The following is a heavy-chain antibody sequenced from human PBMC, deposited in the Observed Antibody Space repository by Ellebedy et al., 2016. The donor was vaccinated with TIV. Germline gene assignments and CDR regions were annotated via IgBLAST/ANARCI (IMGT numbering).Heavy chain of an antibody. Sequence: MPSETLSLTCTVSSGSISSYYWSWIRQPPGKGLEWLGCIVSSGSTTYNPSLKSRLTMSIDTSKQQISLKLSSVTAADTGVYVCARSNISFLGETDAFDIWGQGTRVTVSS. CDR3: ARSNISFLGETDAFDI. CDR2: IVSSGST. V-gene: IGHV4-59*01. CDR1: SGSISSYY. J-gene: IGHJ3*02. D-gene: IGHD3-3*01.